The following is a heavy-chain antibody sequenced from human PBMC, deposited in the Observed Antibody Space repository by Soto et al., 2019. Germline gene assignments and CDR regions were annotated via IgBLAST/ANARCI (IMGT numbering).Heavy chain of an antibody. V-gene: IGHV4-31*03. J-gene: IGHJ6*02. Sequence: SETLSLTCTVSGGSISSGGYYWSWIRQHPGKGLEWIGYIYYSGSTYYNPSLKSRVTISVDTSKNQFSLKLSSVTAADTAVYYCARFSRPYGYSSSWYRPEGYYYYGMDVWRQGTTVTVSS. CDR2: IYYSGST. D-gene: IGHD6-13*01. CDR3: ARFSRPYGYSSSWYRPEGYYYYGMDV. CDR1: GGSISSGGYY.